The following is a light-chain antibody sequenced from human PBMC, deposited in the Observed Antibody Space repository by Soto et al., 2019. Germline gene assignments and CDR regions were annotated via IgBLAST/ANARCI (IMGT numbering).Light chain of an antibody. CDR1: SSNIGSHS. CDR3: CLSPGSLTWL. CDR2: RSS. J-gene: IGLJ3*02. V-gene: IGLV1-44*01. Sequence: QSVLTQPPSASGTPGQRITISCSGSSSNIGSHSVNWYQQLPGTAPKLLIYRSSQRPSGVPDRFSGSKSGTSASLAISGLQSGDEAEYYCCLSPGSLTWLFGGGTKVTVL.